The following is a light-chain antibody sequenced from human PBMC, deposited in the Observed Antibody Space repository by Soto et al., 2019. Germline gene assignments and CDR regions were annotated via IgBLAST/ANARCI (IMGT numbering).Light chain of an antibody. CDR2: GAS. Sequence: EIVMTQSPAILSVSPGERATLSCRASQTVVSNLAWYQQKPGQAPRLLIHGASTRATGVSARFSGSGSGTEFTLTISSLQSEDFAVYYCQQYHNWPPQYTFGQGTKLQIK. J-gene: IGKJ2*01. CDR3: QQYHNWPPQYT. CDR1: QTVVSN. V-gene: IGKV3-15*01.